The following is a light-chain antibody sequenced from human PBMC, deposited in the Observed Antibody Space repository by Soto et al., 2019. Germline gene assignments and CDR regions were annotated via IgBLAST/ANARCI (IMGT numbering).Light chain of an antibody. CDR1: QSVTRSY. CDR2: GAS. V-gene: IGKV3-20*01. Sequence: IVLTQSPGTLSLSPGERATLSCRASQSVTRSYLAWYQQKPGQAPRLLIYGASSRATGIPDRFSGSGSGTDFTLTINRLEPEDFAVYYCQQYGSSITFGQGTRLEIK. CDR3: QQYGSSIT. J-gene: IGKJ5*01.